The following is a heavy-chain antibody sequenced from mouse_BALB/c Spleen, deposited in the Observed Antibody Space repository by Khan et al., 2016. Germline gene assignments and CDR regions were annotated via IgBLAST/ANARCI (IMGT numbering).Heavy chain of an antibody. CDR2: ISDGGSYT. J-gene: IGHJ3*01. CDR3: ARGGLRRGFAY. Sequence: EVELVESGGGLVKPGGSLKLSCAASGFTFSDYYMYWVRQTPEKRLEWVATISDGGSYTYYHASVKGRFTISRDNAKNNLYLQMSSLKAEDTAMYYCARGGLRRGFAYWGQGTLVTVSA. CDR1: GFTFSDYY. D-gene: IGHD2-4*01. V-gene: IGHV5-4*02.